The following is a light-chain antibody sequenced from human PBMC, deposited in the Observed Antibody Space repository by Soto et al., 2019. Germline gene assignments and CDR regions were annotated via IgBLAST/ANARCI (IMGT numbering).Light chain of an antibody. V-gene: IGKV1-39*01. CDR2: GIS. CDR1: QTISNY. J-gene: IGKJ2*01. CDR3: QQSFNTLYT. Sequence: DIQMTQSPSSLSASVGDRVTITCRASQTISNYLNWYHQKPGKPPKLLIYGISTLQSGVPSRFSVSGSGTDFTLTISSLQPEDFATYYCQQSFNTLYTFGQGTELEVK.